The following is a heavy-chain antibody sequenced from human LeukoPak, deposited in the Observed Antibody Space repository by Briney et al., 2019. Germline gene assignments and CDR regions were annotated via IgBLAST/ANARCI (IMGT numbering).Heavy chain of an antibody. J-gene: IGHJ4*02. CDR3: ARIAYSGYFIDF. Sequence: ASVKVSCKVSGYTLTELSMHWVRQAPGKGLEWMGGFDPEDGETIYAQKFQGRVTMTEDTSTDTAYMELSSLRSEDTAVYYCARIAYSGYFIDFWGRGTLVTVSS. CDR2: FDPEDGET. CDR1: GYTLTELS. D-gene: IGHD5-12*01. V-gene: IGHV1-24*01.